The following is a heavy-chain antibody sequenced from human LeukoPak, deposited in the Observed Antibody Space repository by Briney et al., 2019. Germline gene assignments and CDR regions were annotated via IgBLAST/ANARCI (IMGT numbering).Heavy chain of an antibody. J-gene: IGHJ4*02. CDR1: GCTFSDDW. D-gene: IGHD2-2*01. Sequence: GGSLRLSCTASGCTFSDDWMTWLRQAPAKGMEWVANIKQDGSAKYYVDSVKGRFTISRDNAKNSLYLQMDSLRVEDTATYYCARWRGSTSERSDYWGQGTLVTVSS. V-gene: IGHV3-7*01. CDR3: ARWRGSTSERSDY. CDR2: IKQDGSAK.